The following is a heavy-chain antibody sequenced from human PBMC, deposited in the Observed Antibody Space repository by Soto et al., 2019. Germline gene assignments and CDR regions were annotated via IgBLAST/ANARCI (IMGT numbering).Heavy chain of an antibody. CDR3: ARDADGYNSGAIQYLDN. V-gene: IGHV1-46*01. CDR2: INPSGSST. CDR1: GYTFTNYY. D-gene: IGHD5-12*01. Sequence: QVQLVQSGAEVKKPGASVKISCKASGYTFTNYYMHWVRQAPGQGLEWMGIINPSGSSTTYAQRFYVTDYLYLSSLRSDDTAVYYCARDADGYNSGAIQYLDNWGQGTLVTVSS. J-gene: IGHJ4*02.